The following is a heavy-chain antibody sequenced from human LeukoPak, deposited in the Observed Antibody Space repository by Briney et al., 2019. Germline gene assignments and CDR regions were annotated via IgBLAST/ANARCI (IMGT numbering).Heavy chain of an antibody. Sequence: SVKVSCKASGGTFSSYAISWVRQAPGQGLEWMGGIIPILGTANYAQKFQGRVTITADESTSTAYMELSSLRSEDTAVYYCAKDGTRGTRFGKIPHYCDSWGRGTLVTVSS. CDR1: GGTFSSYA. J-gene: IGHJ4*02. CDR2: IIPILGTA. CDR3: AKDGTRGTRFGKIPHYCDS. D-gene: IGHD3-10*01. V-gene: IGHV1-69*13.